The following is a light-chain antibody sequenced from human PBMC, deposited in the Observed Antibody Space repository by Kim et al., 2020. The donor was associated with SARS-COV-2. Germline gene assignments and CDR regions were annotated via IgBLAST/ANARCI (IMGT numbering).Light chain of an antibody. CDR2: GAS. J-gene: IGKJ4*01. Sequence: EIVVTQSPGTLSLSPGERATLSCRASQSVTSSYLAWYQQKPGLAPRLLIYGASSMATGIPDRFSGSGSGTDFTLTISRLEPEDFAVYYCQWTTFGGGTKVDIK. CDR1: QSVTSSY. V-gene: IGKV3-20*01. CDR3: QWTT.